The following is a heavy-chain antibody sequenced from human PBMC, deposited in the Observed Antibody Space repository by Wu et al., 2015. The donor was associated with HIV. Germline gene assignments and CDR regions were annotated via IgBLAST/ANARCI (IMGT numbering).Heavy chain of an antibody. J-gene: IGHJ4*03. V-gene: IGHV1-69*12. Sequence: QVQLVQSGAEVKKPGSSVKVSCKASGGTFNNYAVSWVRQAPGQGLEWMAGTIPVFGTVNYAQKFQGRVAITADESTDTAYMELSSLTYEDTAVYYCARSPVRTGTVPLLILTPWGHGNPVTVSS. CDR3: ARSPVRTGTVPLLILTP. CDR1: GGTFNNYA. CDR2: TIPVFGTV. D-gene: IGHD3-9*01.